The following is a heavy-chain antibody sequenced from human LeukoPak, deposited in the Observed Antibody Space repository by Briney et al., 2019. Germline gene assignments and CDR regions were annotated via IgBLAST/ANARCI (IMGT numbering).Heavy chain of an antibody. CDR3: AKDLRAGELLPDAFDI. CDR2: ISSSGSTI. Sequence: GGSLRLSCAASGFTFSSYEMNWVRQAPGKGLEWVSYISSSGSTIYYADSVKGRFTISRDNAKNSLYLQMNSLRAEDTAVYYCAKDLRAGELLPDAFDIWGQGTVVTVSS. V-gene: IGHV3-48*03. D-gene: IGHD1-26*01. CDR1: GFTFSSYE. J-gene: IGHJ3*02.